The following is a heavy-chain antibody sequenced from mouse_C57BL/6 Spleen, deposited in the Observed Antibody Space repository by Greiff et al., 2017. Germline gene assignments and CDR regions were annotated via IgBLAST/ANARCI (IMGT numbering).Heavy chain of an antibody. J-gene: IGHJ1*03. D-gene: IGHD1-1*01. V-gene: IGHV1-82*01. CDR1: GYAFSSSW. CDR2: IYPGDGDT. Sequence: QVQLQQSGPELVKPGASVKISCKASGYAFSSSWMNWVKQRPGKGLEWIGRIYPGDGDTNYNGKFKGKATLTADKSSSTAYMQLSSLTSEDSAVYFCARSHSITTVVATDWYFDVWGTGTTVTVSS. CDR3: ARSHSITTVVATDWYFDV.